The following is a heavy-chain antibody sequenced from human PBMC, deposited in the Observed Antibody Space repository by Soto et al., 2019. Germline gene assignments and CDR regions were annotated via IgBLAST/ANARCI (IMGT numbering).Heavy chain of an antibody. CDR1: GFTFSNYG. V-gene: IGHV3-30*18. D-gene: IGHD2-2*01. J-gene: IGHJ6*02. Sequence: ESGGGVVPAGRSLRLSCAASGFTFSNYGMHWVRQTPGKGLEWVALILYDGSNKYYADSVKGRFTISRDNSKNTLYLQVSSLRAEDTAVYYCAKSRDAYNFYFYYGMDVWGQGTTVTVSS. CDR3: AKSRDAYNFYFYYGMDV. CDR2: ILYDGSNK.